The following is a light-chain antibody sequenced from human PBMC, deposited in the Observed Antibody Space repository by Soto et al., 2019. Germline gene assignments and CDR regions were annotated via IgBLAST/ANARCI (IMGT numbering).Light chain of an antibody. Sequence: DIQMTQSPSTLSASVGDRVTITCRASQSNNSWLAWYQQKPGKAPKLIIFDASSLEGGVPSRISGSCSGTEFSLTIISLQPDDSATYYCQEYNGYSTFGQGTKV. V-gene: IGKV1-5*01. CDR2: DAS. CDR3: QEYNGYST. J-gene: IGKJ1*01. CDR1: QSNNSW.